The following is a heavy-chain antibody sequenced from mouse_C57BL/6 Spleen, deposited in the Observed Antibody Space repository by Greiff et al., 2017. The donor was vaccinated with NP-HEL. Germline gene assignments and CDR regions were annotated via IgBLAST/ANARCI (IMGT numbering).Heavy chain of an antibody. CDR1: GYAFSSSW. CDR2: IYPGDGDT. CDR3: AATPPDYYGSSYVDY. V-gene: IGHV1-82*01. D-gene: IGHD1-1*01. J-gene: IGHJ2*01. Sequence: QVQLKESGPELVKPGASVKISCKASGYAFSSSWMNWVKQRPGKGLEWIGRIYPGDGDTNYNGKFKGKATLTADKSSSTAYMQLSSLTSEDSAVYFCAATPPDYYGSSYVDYWGQGTTLTVSS.